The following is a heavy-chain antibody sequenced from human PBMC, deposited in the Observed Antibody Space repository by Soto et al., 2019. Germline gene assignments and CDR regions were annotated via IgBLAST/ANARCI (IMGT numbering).Heavy chain of an antibody. V-gene: IGHV1-69*02. J-gene: IGHJ4*02. Sequence: SVKVSCKVSGYTLTELSMHWVRQAPGKGLEWMGRIIPILGIANYAQKFQGRVTITADKSTSTAYMELSSLRSADTAVYYCARHVLYVPYDYWGQGTLVTVSS. CDR3: ARHVLYVPYDY. CDR1: GYTLTELS. CDR2: IIPILGIA. D-gene: IGHD2-2*02.